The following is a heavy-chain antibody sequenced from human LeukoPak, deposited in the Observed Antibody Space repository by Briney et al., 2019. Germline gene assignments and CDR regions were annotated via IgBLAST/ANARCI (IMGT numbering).Heavy chain of an antibody. Sequence: SETLSLTCTVSGGSISRYYWSWIRQPPGKGLEWIGYIYYSGSTYYNPSLKSRVTISVDTSKNQFSLKLSSVTAADTAVYYCARTLSIFGVVIGEYYFDYWGQGTLVTVSS. D-gene: IGHD3-3*01. CDR1: GGSISRYY. CDR2: IYYSGST. V-gene: IGHV4-30-4*01. J-gene: IGHJ4*02. CDR3: ARTLSIFGVVIGEYYFDY.